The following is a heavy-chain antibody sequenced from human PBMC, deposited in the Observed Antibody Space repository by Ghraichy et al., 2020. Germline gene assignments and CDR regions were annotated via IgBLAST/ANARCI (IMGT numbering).Heavy chain of an antibody. CDR2: INHVGRT. CDR1: GESFSDYY. V-gene: IGHV4-34*01. J-gene: IGHJ6*03. D-gene: IGHD2-8*02. Sequence: SETLSLTCAVYGESFSDYYWSWIRQSPGKGLEWIGEINHVGRTNHNPSLKSRVTMSMDTSKNQCSLTLSSVTAADTAVYYCARGRRYGGICYVGGCSYFYYMDVWGKGTTVTFSS. CDR3: ARGRRYGGICYVGGCSYFYYMDV.